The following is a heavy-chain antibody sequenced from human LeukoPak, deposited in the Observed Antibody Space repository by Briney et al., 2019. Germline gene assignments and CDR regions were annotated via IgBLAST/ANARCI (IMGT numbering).Heavy chain of an antibody. V-gene: IGHV3-9*03. J-gene: IGHJ3*02. CDR3: ARGGRDSSGYYLRYDAFDI. D-gene: IGHD3-22*01. Sequence: GGSLRLSCAASGFTFSSYWMSWVRQAPGKGLEWVSGISWNSGSIGYADSVKGRFTISRDNAKNSLYLQMNSLRAEDMALYYCARGGRDSSGYYLRYDAFDIWGQGTMVTVSS. CDR1: GFTFSSYW. CDR2: ISWNSGSI.